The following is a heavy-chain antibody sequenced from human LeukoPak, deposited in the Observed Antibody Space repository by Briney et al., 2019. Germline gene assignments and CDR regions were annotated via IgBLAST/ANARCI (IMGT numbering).Heavy chain of an antibody. J-gene: IGHJ5*02. Sequence: PSETLSLTCTVSGGSISSHYWSWIRQPPGKGLEWIGYIYYSGSTNYNPSLMSRVTISVDTSKNQFSLKLSSVTAADTAVYYCARDRWFDPWGQGTLVTVSS. CDR3: ARDRWFDP. V-gene: IGHV4-59*11. CDR1: GGSISSHY. CDR2: IYYSGST.